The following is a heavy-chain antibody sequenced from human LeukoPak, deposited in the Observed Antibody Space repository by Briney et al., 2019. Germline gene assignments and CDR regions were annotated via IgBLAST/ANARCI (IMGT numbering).Heavy chain of an antibody. D-gene: IGHD4/OR15-4a*01. J-gene: IGHJ4*02. CDR2: IRCDGSNK. V-gene: IGHV3-30*02. CDR3: ANTDYGANWSALDY. Sequence: GGSLRLSCAASGFTFSSYGMHWVRQAPRKGLEWVAFIRCDGSNKYYADSVKGRFTISRDNSKNTLYLQMNSLRAEDTAVYYCANTDYGANWSALDYWGQGTLVTVSS. CDR1: GFTFSSYG.